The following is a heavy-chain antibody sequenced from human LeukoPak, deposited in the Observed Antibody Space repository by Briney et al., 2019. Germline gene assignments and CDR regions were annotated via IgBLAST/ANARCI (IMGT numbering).Heavy chain of an antibody. CDR1: GYTFTGYY. CDR2: INPNSGGT. J-gene: IGHJ4*02. V-gene: IGHV1-2*02. CDR3: ARSKFPGRDGYNCFDY. Sequence: ASVKVSCKASGYTFTGYYMHWVRQAPGQGLEWMGWINPNSGGTNYAQKFQGRVTMTRDTSISTAYMELSRLRSDDSAVYYCARSKFPGRDGYNCFDYWGQGTLVTVSS. D-gene: IGHD5-24*01.